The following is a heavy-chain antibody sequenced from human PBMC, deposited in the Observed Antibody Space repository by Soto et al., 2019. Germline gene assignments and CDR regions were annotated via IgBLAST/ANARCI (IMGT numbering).Heavy chain of an antibody. CDR2: INHSGST. V-gene: IGHV4-34*01. CDR1: GGSFSGYY. CDR3: ARDLSVRSGYTVYYYGMDV. D-gene: IGHD3-3*01. J-gene: IGHJ6*02. Sequence: SETLSLTCAVYGGSFSGYYWSWIRQPPGKGLEWIGEINHSGSTNYNPSLKSRVTISVDTSKNQFSLKLSSVTAADTAVYYCARDLSVRSGYTVYYYGMDVWGQGTTVTVSS.